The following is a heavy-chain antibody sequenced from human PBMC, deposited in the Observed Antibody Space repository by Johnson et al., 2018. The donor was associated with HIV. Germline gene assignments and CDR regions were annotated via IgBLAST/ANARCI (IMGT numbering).Heavy chain of an antibody. CDR1: GFTFNSYA. CDR3: ARAVGFDYGRGDAFDI. Sequence: QVQLVESGGGVVQPGRSLRLSCAASGFTFNSYAMHWVRQAPGRGLEWVAVISYDGSNKYYADSVKGRFTISRDNSKNTLYLQMNSLRAEDTAVFYCARAVGFDYGRGDAFDIWGQGTMVTVSS. J-gene: IGHJ3*02. V-gene: IGHV3-30-3*01. CDR2: ISYDGSNK. D-gene: IGHD4-17*01.